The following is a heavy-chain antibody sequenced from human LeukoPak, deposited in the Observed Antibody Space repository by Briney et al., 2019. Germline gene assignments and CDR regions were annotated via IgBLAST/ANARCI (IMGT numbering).Heavy chain of an antibody. D-gene: IGHD3-10*01. CDR3: ARYSSGTYLDF. Sequence: PSETLSLTCAVYGGSFSGYYWSWIRQPPGKGVEWIGSVYNGGGSIYNPSLKSRVTISIDTSKNQFSLNLNSVAAADTAVYYCARYSSGTYLDFWGQGTLVTVSS. J-gene: IGHJ4*02. V-gene: IGHV4-59*08. CDR1: GGSFSGYY. CDR2: VYNGGGS.